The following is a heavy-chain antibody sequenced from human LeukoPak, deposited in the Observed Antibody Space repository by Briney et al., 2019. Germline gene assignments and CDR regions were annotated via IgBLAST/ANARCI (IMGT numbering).Heavy chain of an antibody. Sequence: ASVTVSCTSSGHTFTNYYMHWVRQAPGQGLEWMGIINPSGGSTNYAQKFQGRVTLTRDTSTSTVYMELSSLRSEDTAVYYCARDTRLLDFDAFDIWGQGTMVTVSA. V-gene: IGHV1-46*01. D-gene: IGHD3-3*01. CDR3: ARDTRLLDFDAFDI. CDR2: INPSGGST. J-gene: IGHJ3*02. CDR1: GHTFTNYY.